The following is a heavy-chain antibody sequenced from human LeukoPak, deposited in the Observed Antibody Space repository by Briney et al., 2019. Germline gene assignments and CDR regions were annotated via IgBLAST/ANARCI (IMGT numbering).Heavy chain of an antibody. Sequence: GEPLNISLKGSGNMFTNSLMRGVRQRPGQCLELMGMIYPADSDTRYSPSFQGKVTISADKSISTAYLQWSSLKASDSAMYYCARPRATGLSDSFDIWGQGGIVTVSS. D-gene: IGHD1-26*01. CDR3: ARPRATGLSDSFDI. CDR2: IYPADSDT. CDR1: GNMFTNSL. J-gene: IGHJ3*02. V-gene: IGHV5-51*01.